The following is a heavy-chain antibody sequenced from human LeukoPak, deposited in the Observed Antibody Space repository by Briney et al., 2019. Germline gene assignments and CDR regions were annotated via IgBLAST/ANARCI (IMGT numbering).Heavy chain of an antibody. D-gene: IGHD5-18*01. Sequence: ASVKVSCKASGGTFSSYAISWVRQAPGQGLEWTGRIIPILGIANYAQKFQGRVTITADKSTSTAYMELSSLRSEDTAVYYCARGSVDTAMDHYWGQGTLVTVSS. J-gene: IGHJ4*02. V-gene: IGHV1-69*04. CDR3: ARGSVDTAMDHY. CDR1: GGTFSSYA. CDR2: IIPILGIA.